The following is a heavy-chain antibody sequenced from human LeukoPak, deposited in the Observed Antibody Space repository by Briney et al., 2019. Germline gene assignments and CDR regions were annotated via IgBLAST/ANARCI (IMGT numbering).Heavy chain of an antibody. J-gene: IGHJ4*02. CDR2: IDPSDSYT. CDR1: GYSFTSYW. CDR3: SRPEYGGYPL. D-gene: IGHD5-12*01. V-gene: IGHV5-10-1*01. Sequence: GESLRVSCKGSGYSFTSYWISWVRQMPGKGLEWMGRIDPSDSYTNYSPSFQGHVTISADKSISTAYLQWSSLKASDTAMYYRSRPEYGGYPLWGQGTLVTVSS.